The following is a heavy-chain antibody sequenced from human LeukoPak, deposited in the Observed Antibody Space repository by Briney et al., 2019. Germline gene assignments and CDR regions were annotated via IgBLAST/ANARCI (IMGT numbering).Heavy chain of an antibody. J-gene: IGHJ4*02. CDR1: GFTVSSTY. CDR2: IYSGGAA. V-gene: IGHV3-66*01. Sequence: GGSLRLSCAASGFTVSSTYMGWVRQAPGKGLEWVSVIYSGGAAYYPDSVKGRFTISRDLSKNTLHLQMSDLRAEDTAVYYCARVAVAYFDYWGQGTLVTVSS. D-gene: IGHD6-19*01. CDR3: ARVAVAYFDY.